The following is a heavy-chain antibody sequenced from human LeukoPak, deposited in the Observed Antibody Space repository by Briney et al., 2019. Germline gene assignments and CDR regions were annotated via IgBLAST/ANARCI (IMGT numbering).Heavy chain of an antibody. Sequence: GGSLRLSCAASGFTFSSYGMSWVRQAPGRGLEWVSAISGSGGSTYYADSVKGRFTISRDNSKNTLYLQMNSLRAEDTAVYYCARGGRGYSGYDPLFWFDPWGQGTLVTVSS. J-gene: IGHJ5*02. CDR3: ARGGRGYSGYDPLFWFDP. CDR2: ISGSGGST. CDR1: GFTFSSYG. D-gene: IGHD5-12*01. V-gene: IGHV3-23*01.